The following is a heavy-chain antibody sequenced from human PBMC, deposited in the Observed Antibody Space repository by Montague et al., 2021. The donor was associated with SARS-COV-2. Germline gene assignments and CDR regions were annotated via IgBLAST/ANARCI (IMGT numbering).Heavy chain of an antibody. J-gene: IGHJ4*02. D-gene: IGHD3-3*01. CDR1: GSSITSYY. V-gene: IGHV4-4*08. CDR2: IYSSGSA. CDR3: ARGRSGFFNPLDY. Sequence: SETLSLTCTVSGSSITSYYWSWIRQAPGKGLEWIAYIYSSGSASYNPSLKSRVTMSVDTSEKHFSLNLNSVTAADTAVYYCARGRSGFFNPLDYWGQGTLVTVSS.